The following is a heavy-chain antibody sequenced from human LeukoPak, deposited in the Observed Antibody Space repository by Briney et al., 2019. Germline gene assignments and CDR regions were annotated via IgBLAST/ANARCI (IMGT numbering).Heavy chain of an antibody. Sequence: QPGGSLRRACAASGFTFSSYWMSWVRRAPGKGLEWVANINQEGSQKYYVDFVKGRFTISRDNAKKSLYLQINRLRSDDTAIYYCARDADLGATITGAFDIWGQGTLVTVSS. CDR2: INQEGSQK. CDR1: GFTFSSYW. J-gene: IGHJ3*02. D-gene: IGHD5-24*01. CDR3: ARDADLGATITGAFDI. V-gene: IGHV3-7*01.